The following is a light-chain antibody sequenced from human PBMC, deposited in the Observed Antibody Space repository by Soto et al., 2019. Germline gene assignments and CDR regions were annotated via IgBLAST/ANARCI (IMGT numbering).Light chain of an antibody. CDR2: EVN. Sequence: HSALTQPPSASGSPGQSVTISCTGTSSDVGIFNYVSWYQQHPDQAPKLLIFEVNKRPSGVPDRFSASKSGNTASLTVSGLQAEDEADYYCCSYAGSNTLIFGGGTQLTVL. V-gene: IGLV2-8*01. J-gene: IGLJ2*01. CDR3: CSYAGSNTLI. CDR1: SSDVGIFNY.